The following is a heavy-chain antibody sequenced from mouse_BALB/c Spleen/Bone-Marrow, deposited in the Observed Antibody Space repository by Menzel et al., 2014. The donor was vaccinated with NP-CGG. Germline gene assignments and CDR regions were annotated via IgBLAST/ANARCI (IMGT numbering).Heavy chain of an antibody. V-gene: IGHV4-1*02. D-gene: IGHD2-3*01. CDR2: INPYSNKI. Sequence: VKLQESGAGLVQPGVSVKLSCAASGFDFSRYWMSWVWQAPGQGLQWIGEINPYSNKINYTPSLKDKFIISSDNAKNTLYLQMRKVRSAVKALSCCAGFGYYGWFAYWGQGTLVTVSA. CDR3: AGFGYYGWFAY. CDR1: GFDFSRYW. J-gene: IGHJ3*01.